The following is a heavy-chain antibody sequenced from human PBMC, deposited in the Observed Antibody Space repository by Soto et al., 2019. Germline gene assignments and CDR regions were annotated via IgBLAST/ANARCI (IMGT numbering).Heavy chain of an antibody. CDR2: ISSSSSYI. CDR1: GFTFSSYS. D-gene: IGHD2-21*02. CDR3: ARGADVVVTAIHPPFFDY. J-gene: IGHJ4*02. Sequence: PGGSLRLSCAASGFTFSSYSMNWVRQAPGKGLEWVSSISSSSSYIYYADSVKGRFTISRDNAKNSLYLQMNSLRAEDTAVYYCARGADVVVTAIHPPFFDYWGQGTLVTVSS. V-gene: IGHV3-21*01.